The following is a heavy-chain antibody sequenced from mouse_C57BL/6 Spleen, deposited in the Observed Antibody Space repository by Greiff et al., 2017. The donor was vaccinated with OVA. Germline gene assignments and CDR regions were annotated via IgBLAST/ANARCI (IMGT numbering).Heavy chain of an antibody. V-gene: IGHV1-80*01. Sequence: QVQLKQSGAELVKPGASVKISCKASGYAFSSYWMNWVKQRPGKGLEWIGQIYPGDGDTNYNGKFKGKATLTADKSSSTAYMQLSSLTSEDSAVYFGAGGRMSNYPAWFAYWGQGTLVTVSA. CDR2: IYPGDGDT. D-gene: IGHD2-5*01. J-gene: IGHJ3*01. CDR3: AGGRMSNYPAWFAY. CDR1: GYAFSSYW.